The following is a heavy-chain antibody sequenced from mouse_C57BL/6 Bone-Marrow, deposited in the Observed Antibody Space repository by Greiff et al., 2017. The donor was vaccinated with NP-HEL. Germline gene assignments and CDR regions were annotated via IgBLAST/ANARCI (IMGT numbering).Heavy chain of an antibody. Sequence: EVQLVESGGGLVKPGGSLKLSCAASGFTFSSYTMSWVRQTPEKRLEWVATISGGGGNTYYPDSVKGRFTISRDNAKNTLYLQMSSLRSEDTALYYCARHLITTVVSRGYAMDYWGQGTSVTVSS. J-gene: IGHJ4*01. CDR3: ARHLITTVVSRGYAMDY. V-gene: IGHV5-9*01. CDR2: ISGGGGNT. CDR1: GFTFSSYT. D-gene: IGHD1-1*01.